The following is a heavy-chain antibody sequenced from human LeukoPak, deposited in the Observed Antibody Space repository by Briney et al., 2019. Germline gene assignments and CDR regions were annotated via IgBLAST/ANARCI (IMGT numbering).Heavy chain of an antibody. V-gene: IGHV3-30*18. J-gene: IGHJ4*02. D-gene: IGHD2-15*01. CDR1: GITFSSYS. Sequence: GGSLRLSCVASGITFSSYSMNWVRRAPGKGLEWVAVISYDGDKKYYADSVKGRFTISRDNSKNTLYLQMNSLRAEDTAVYYCAKEDENVVVVAASIDYWGQGTLVTVSS. CDR2: ISYDGDKK. CDR3: AKEDENVVVVAASIDY.